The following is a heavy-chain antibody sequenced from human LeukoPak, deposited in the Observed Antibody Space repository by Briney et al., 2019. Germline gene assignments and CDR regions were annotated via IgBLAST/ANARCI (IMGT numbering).Heavy chain of an antibody. CDR2: INHSGST. J-gene: IGHJ5*02. D-gene: IGHD6-6*01. Sequence: PSETLSLTCAVYGGSFSGYYWSWLRQPPGKGPEWIGEINHSGSTNYNPSLKSRVTISVDTSKNQFSLKLSSVTAADTAVYYCAREGSSPSRRFFDPWGQGTLVTVSS. CDR1: GGSFSGYY. V-gene: IGHV4-34*01. CDR3: AREGSSPSRRFFDP.